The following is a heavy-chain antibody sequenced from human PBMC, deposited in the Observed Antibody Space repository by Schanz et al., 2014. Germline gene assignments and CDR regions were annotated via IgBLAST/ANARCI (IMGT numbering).Heavy chain of an antibody. CDR3: AKDDTQVNGMDV. CDR2: ISYDGRHK. V-gene: IGHV3-30*18. Sequence: VQLVESGGGLVQPGRSLRLSCAASGFAFSDYGMHWVRQAPGKGLEWVAIISYDGRHKNYADSVKGRFTISRDNSKNTLHLQMNSLRVEDTAVYYCAKDDTQVNGMDVWGQGTTVTVSS. J-gene: IGHJ6*02. CDR1: GFAFSDYG.